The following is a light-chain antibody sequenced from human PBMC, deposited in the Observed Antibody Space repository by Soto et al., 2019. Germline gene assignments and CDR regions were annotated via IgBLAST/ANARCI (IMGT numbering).Light chain of an antibody. CDR1: QSLLYSNGNTY. V-gene: IGKV2-28*01. Sequence: IVMTQSPLSLPVTPGEPASISCRSSQSLLYSNGNTYLHWYLQKPGQSPQLLIYLVANRASGAPDRFSGSGSGTDFTLKISRVEAEDVGVYYCMQSVQIPLSFGGGTKVEIK. J-gene: IGKJ4*01. CDR3: MQSVQIPLS. CDR2: LVA.